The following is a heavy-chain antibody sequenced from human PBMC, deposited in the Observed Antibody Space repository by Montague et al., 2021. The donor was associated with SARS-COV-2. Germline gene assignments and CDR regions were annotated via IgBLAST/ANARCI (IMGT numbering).Heavy chain of an antibody. CDR2: ISISGST. CDR3: ARDIAVAGLFDY. J-gene: IGHJ4*02. CDR1: GGSISSGSYY. Sequence: TLSFTCTVSGGSISSGSYYWSWIRQPAGKGLEWIGRISISGSTNYNPSLKSRVTISVDTSKNRFSLKLSSVTAADTAVYYCARDIAVAGLFDYWGQGTLATVSS. D-gene: IGHD6-19*01. V-gene: IGHV4-61*02.